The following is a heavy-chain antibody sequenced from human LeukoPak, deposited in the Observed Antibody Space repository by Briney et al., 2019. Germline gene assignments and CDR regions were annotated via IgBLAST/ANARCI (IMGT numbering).Heavy chain of an antibody. J-gene: IGHJ4*02. CDR2: ISSGGST. Sequence: GGSLRLSCAASGFTFSDYYMSWIRQAPGKGLEWVSYISSGGSTYYADSVKGRFTISRDNSKNTLYLQMNSLRAEDTAVYYCARGRGYYDSSGPNVPAYYFDYWGQGTLVTVSS. CDR3: ARGRGYYDSSGPNVPAYYFDY. D-gene: IGHD3-22*01. CDR1: GFTFSDYY. V-gene: IGHV3-53*01.